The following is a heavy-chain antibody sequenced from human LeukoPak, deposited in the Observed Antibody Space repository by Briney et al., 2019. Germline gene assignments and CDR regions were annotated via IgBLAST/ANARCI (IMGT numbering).Heavy chain of an antibody. CDR2: ISGSGGST. CDR1: GFTFSSYD. Sequence: GGSLRLSCAASGFTFSSYDMSWVRQAPGKGLEWVSAISGSGGSTYYADSVKGRFTISRDNSKNTLYLQMNSLRAEDTAVYYCAKDTWYCGGDCYSPSDYWGQGTLVTVSS. J-gene: IGHJ4*02. V-gene: IGHV3-23*01. CDR3: AKDTWYCGGDCYSPSDY. D-gene: IGHD2-21*02.